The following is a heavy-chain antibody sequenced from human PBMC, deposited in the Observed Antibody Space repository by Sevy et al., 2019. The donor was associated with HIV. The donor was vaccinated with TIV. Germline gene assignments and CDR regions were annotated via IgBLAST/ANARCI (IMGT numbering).Heavy chain of an antibody. CDR2: MTPNSGYT. D-gene: IGHD6-6*01. CDR1: GYTFTSYD. Sequence: ASVKVSFKASGYTFTSYDIIWVRQATGQGLEWMGWMTPNSGYTGYAQNFQGRVTMTRNTSISTAYMELSSLRSEDTAVYYCARGPTAKGSSSFVRWFDPWGQGTLVTVSS. J-gene: IGHJ5*02. CDR3: ARGPTAKGSSSFVRWFDP. V-gene: IGHV1-8*01.